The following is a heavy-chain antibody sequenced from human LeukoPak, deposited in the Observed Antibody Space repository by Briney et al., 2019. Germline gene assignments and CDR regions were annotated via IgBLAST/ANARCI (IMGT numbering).Heavy chain of an antibody. CDR3: ACTTIGRQGYSYGREPDYYYYYGMDV. V-gene: IGHV4-34*01. D-gene: IGHD5-18*01. CDR1: GGSFSSYY. J-gene: IGHJ6*02. Sequence: SETLSLTCADYGGSFSSYYWSWIRQPPGKGLEWVGEINHSGSTNYNPSLKSRVTISVDTSKNQFSLKLSSVTAADTAVYYCACTTIGRQGYSYGREPDYYYYYGMDVWGQGTTVTVSS. CDR2: INHSGST.